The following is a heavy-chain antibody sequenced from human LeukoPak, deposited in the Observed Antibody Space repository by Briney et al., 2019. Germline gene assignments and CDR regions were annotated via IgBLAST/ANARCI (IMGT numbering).Heavy chain of an antibody. CDR2: IVVGSGNT. V-gene: IGHV1-58*02. CDR1: GFTFTSSA. J-gene: IGHJ4*02. CDR3: ASSQQQLGYFDY. D-gene: IGHD6-13*01. Sequence: SVKVSCKASGFTFTSSAMQGVRQARGQRLEWIGWIVVGSGNTNYAQKFQERVTITRDMSTSTAYMELRSLRSDDTAVYYCASSQQQLGYFDYWGQGTLVTVSS.